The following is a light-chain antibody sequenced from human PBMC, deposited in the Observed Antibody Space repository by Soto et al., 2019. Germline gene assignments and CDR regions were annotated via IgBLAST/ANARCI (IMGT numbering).Light chain of an antibody. V-gene: IGKV1-39*01. CDR2: AAS. J-gene: IGKJ4*01. CDR3: QQSSSYHLT. CDR1: QSIRSS. Sequence: DIQMTQSPSSLSASVGDRLTITCRASQSIRSSLNWYQQKPGKAPRLMMYAASSLQSGVPSRFSGSGSGTDFTLTISSLQPEDFETYYSQQSSSYHLTSGGATKVDIX.